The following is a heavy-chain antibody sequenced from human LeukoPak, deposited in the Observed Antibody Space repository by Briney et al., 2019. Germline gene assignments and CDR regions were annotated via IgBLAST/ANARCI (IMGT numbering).Heavy chain of an antibody. CDR1: GFTFSNYA. CDR3: AKRGDYDVLTGYYVPDY. J-gene: IGHJ4*02. D-gene: IGHD3-9*01. V-gene: IGHV3-23*01. CDR2: ILGSGGST. Sequence: PGASLRLSCAASGFTFSNYAMSWVRQAPGKGLEWVSAILGSGGSTYYADSVKGRFTVSRDNSRSTLYLQMKSLRAEDTALYYCAKRGDYDVLTGYYVPDYWGQGTRVTVSS.